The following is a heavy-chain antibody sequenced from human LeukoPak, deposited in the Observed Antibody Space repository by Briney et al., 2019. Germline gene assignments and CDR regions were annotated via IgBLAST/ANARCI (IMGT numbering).Heavy chain of an antibody. CDR2: MNPNSGNT. V-gene: IGHV1-8*01. J-gene: IGHJ6*02. Sequence: ASVKVSCKASGYTFTCYDINWVRQATGQGLEWMGWMNPNSGNTGYAQKFQGRVTMTRNTSISTAYMELSSLRSEDTAVYYCASGLLRYFDLVLGSYYYYGMDVWGQGTTVTVSS. CDR3: ASGLLRYFDLVLGSYYYYGMDV. CDR1: GYTFTCYD. D-gene: IGHD3-9*01.